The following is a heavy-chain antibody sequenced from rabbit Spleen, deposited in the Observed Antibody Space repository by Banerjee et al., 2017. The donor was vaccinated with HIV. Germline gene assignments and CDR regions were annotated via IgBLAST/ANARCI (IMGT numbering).Heavy chain of an antibody. V-gene: IGHV1S40*01. CDR1: GDSFSYSSY. J-gene: IGHJ6*01. CDR2: IDAGSSGFT. Sequence: QSLEESGGDLGKPGASLTLTCTASGDSFSYSSYMCWVRQAPGKGLEWIACIDAGSSGFTYFATWAKGRFTISKTSSTTVTLQMTRLTAADTATYFCARDTSSSFSSYGMDLWGQGTLVTVS. CDR3: ARDTSSSFSSYGMDL. D-gene: IGHD1-1*01.